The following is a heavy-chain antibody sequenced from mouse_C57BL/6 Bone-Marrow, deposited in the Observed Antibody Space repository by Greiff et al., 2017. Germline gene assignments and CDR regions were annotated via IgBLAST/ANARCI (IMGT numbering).Heavy chain of an antibody. Sequence: VQLQQSVAELVRPGASVKLSCTASGFNIKNTYMHWVKQRPEKGLEWIGRIDPANGNTKYSPTFQGKATITADTSSNTAYLQLSSLTSEDTAIYYCASYRFGWIQWDFDVWGTGTTVTVAS. D-gene: IGHD2-3*01. V-gene: IGHV14-3*01. CDR3: ASYRFGWIQWDFDV. J-gene: IGHJ1*03. CDR2: IDPANGNT. CDR1: GFNIKNTY.